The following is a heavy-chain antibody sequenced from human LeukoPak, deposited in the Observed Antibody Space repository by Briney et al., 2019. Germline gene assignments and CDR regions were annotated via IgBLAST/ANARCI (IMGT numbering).Heavy chain of an antibody. CDR3: ARDKVLFYYYGMDV. Sequence: ASVKVSCKASGYTFTSYAMHWVRQAPGQRLEWMGWINAGNGNTKYSQKFQGRVTITRDTSASTAYMELSSLRSEDTAVYYCARDKVLFYYYGMDVWGKGTAVTASS. CDR2: INAGNGNT. V-gene: IGHV1-3*01. CDR1: GYTFTSYA. D-gene: IGHD3-16*01. J-gene: IGHJ6*04.